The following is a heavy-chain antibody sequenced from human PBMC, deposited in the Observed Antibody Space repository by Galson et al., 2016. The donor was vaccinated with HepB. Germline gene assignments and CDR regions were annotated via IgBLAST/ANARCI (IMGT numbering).Heavy chain of an antibody. CDR1: GYSFTTYW. CDR3: ARHRRSGWSVVIVS. Sequence: QSGAEVKKPGESLRISCKGSGYSFTTYWSNWVRQMPGKGLEWMGRIDPSDSYTNYSPSFQGHVTISADKSSRTAYLQCRNMKASDSAMYYCARHRRSGWSVVIVSWGQGTLVTVAS. J-gene: IGHJ5*02. CDR2: IDPSDSYT. D-gene: IGHD6-19*01. V-gene: IGHV5-10-1*01.